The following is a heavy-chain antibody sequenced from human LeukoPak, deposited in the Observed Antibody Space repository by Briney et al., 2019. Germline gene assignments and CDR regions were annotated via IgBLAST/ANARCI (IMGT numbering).Heavy chain of an antibody. V-gene: IGHV3-74*01. CDR1: GFTFSSYW. CDR3: ARGGRAYCGGDCYPDELDAFDI. CDR2: INSDGSST. D-gene: IGHD2-21*02. J-gene: IGHJ3*02. Sequence: PGGSLRLSCAASGFTFSSYWMHWVRQAPGKGLVWVSRINSDGSSTSYADSVKGRFTISRDNAKNTLYLQMNSLRAEDTAVYYCARGGRAYCGGDCYPDELDAFDIWGQGTMVTVSS.